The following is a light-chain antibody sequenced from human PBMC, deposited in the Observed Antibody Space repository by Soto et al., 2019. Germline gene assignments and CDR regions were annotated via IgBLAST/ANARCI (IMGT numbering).Light chain of an antibody. CDR1: QSISSW. Sequence: DIQMTQSPSTLSASVGDRVTITCRASQSISSWLAWYQQKPGKAPKLLIYDASSLESGVPSRLSGSGSGTEFTLTISSLQPDDFATYYCQQYNRTFGQGTKVEIK. CDR2: DAS. CDR3: QQYNRT. J-gene: IGKJ1*01. V-gene: IGKV1-5*01.